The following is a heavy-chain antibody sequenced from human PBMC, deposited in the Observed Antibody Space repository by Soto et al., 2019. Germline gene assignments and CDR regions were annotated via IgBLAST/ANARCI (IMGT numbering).Heavy chain of an antibody. V-gene: IGHV3-23*01. CDR2: ISGRGFKK. D-gene: IGHD2-15*01. CDR1: GFNFENFG. CDR3: AKNQGVELVPLATVDWFDP. Sequence: EVVLLQSGGGLEQPGGSLRLSCAASGFNFENFGMSWVRQAPRKGLEWIYSISGRGFKKYYADSVKARFTISRDNAKSTVYLELNNLSAEETAVYHCAKNQGVELVPLATVDWFDPWGQGSVITVS. J-gene: IGHJ5*02.